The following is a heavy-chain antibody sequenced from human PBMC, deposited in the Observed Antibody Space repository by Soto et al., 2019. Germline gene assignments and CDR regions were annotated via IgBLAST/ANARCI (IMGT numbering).Heavy chain of an antibody. J-gene: IGHJ4*02. CDR2: IYYTGGT. CDR1: GGSISSGAYY. V-gene: IGHV4-31*03. Sequence: SETLSLTCTVSGGSISSGAYYWSWIRQHLGKGLEWIGYIYYTGGTYYNPSLKSRVTISLDTSENQFSLKLRSVTAADTAVYYCAAQRGDSSGWSRTRNPNVYWCPGTLLTV. CDR3: AAQRGDSSGWSRTRNPNVY. D-gene: IGHD6-19*01.